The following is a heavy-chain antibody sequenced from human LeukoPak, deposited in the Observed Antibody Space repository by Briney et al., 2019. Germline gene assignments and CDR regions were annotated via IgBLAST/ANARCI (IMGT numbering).Heavy chain of an antibody. CDR1: GGSISSYY. J-gene: IGHJ4*02. Sequence: SETLSLTCTVSGGSISSYYWSWIRQPPGKGLEWIGYIYYSGSTNYNPSLKSRVTISVDTSKNQFSLKLSSVTAADTAVYYCARGYGSSSRGYFDYWGQETLVTVSS. CDR2: IYYSGST. V-gene: IGHV4-59*08. D-gene: IGHD6-6*01. CDR3: ARGYGSSSRGYFDY.